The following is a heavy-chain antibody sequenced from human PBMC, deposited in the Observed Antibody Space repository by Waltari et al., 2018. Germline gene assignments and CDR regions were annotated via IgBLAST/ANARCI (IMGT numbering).Heavy chain of an antibody. CDR2: IIPIFGKA. J-gene: IGHJ3*02. CDR1: GGTFSSYA. CDR3: AAPTSPEHIVVVPAAPGSAFDI. D-gene: IGHD2-2*01. V-gene: IGHV1-69*05. Sequence: QVQLVQSGAEVKKPGSSVKVSCKASGGTFSSYAISWVRQAPGQGLEWMGGIIPIFGKANYAQKFQGRVTITTDESTSTAYMELSSLRSEDTAVYYCAAPTSPEHIVVVPAAPGSAFDIWGQGTMVTVSS.